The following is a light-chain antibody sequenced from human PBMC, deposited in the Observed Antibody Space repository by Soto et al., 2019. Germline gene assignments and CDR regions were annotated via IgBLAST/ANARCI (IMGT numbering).Light chain of an antibody. CDR3: SSFTTTNTWV. Sequence: QSALTQPTSVSGSPGQSITISCTGTSSDVGSYDFVSWFQQHPGKAPKLMIYEVTNRPSGFSYRFSGSKSGNTASLTISGLQAEDEADYYCSSFTTTNTWVFGGGTKLTVL. CDR1: SSDVGSYDF. J-gene: IGLJ3*02. V-gene: IGLV2-14*01. CDR2: EVT.